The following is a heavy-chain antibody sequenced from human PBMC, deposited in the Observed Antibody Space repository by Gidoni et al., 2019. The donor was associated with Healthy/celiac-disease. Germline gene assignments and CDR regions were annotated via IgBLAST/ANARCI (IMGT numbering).Heavy chain of an antibody. CDR2: ISWNSGSI. V-gene: IGHV3-9*01. J-gene: IGHJ4*02. CDR3: AGGYYYDSSGYSFDY. Sequence: EVQLVESGGGLVQPGRYLRLSCAASGFTFDDYAMHWVRQAPGKGLEWVSGISWNSGSIGYADSVKGRFTISRDNAKNSLYLQMNSLRAEDTALYYCAGGYYYDSSGYSFDYWGQGTLVTVSS. CDR1: GFTFDDYA. D-gene: IGHD3-22*01.